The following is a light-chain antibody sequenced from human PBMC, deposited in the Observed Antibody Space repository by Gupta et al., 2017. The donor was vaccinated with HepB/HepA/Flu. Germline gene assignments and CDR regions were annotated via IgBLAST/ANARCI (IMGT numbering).Light chain of an antibody. Sequence: AIRMTHSPFPLSAHVGGRVTITCWASQGISSYLAWYQQKPAKAPKLFFYYAPSLQSGVPSRFSGSGSGTDYTLTISSLQPEDFATYYCQQYYSTPNFGGGTKVEIK. V-gene: IGKV1D-43*01. CDR2: YAP. CDR3: QQYYSTPN. CDR1: QGISSY. J-gene: IGKJ4*01.